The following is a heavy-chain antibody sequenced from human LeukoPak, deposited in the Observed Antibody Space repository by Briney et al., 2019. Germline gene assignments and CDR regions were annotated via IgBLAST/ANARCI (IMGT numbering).Heavy chain of an antibody. V-gene: IGHV1-24*01. Sequence: ASVKVSCKVSGHTLTEIPMHWVRQAPGKGLEWMGGFDPEDGETIYAQKFQGRVTMTEDTSTDTAYMELSSLRSEDTAVYYCATGGSGYYFNWFDPWGQGTLVTVSS. CDR1: GHTLTEIP. J-gene: IGHJ5*02. CDR2: FDPEDGET. D-gene: IGHD3-22*01. CDR3: ATGGSGYYFNWFDP.